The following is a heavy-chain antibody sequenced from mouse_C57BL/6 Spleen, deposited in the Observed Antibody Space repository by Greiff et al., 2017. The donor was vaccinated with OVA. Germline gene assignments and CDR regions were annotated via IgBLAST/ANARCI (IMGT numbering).Heavy chain of an antibody. CDR2: IYPGNSDT. D-gene: IGHD5-1*01. CDR3: TRRSNFLVY. CDR1: GYTFTSYW. Sequence: VQLQQSGPVLARPGASVKMSCKTSGYTFTSYWMHWVKQRPGQGLEWIGAIYPGNSDTSYNQKFKGQAKLTAVTSASTAYREHICLTNEDSADYYCTRRSNFLVYGGQGTTLTVSS. J-gene: IGHJ2*01. V-gene: IGHV1-5*01.